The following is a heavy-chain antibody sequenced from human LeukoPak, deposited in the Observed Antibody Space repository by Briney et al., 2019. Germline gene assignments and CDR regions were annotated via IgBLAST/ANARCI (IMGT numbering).Heavy chain of an antibody. J-gene: IGHJ4*02. D-gene: IGHD6-13*01. CDR3: ARHHSSRAFDY. CDR2: INHSGST. Sequence: SETLSLTCAVYGGSFSGYYWSWIRQPPGKGLEWIGEINHSGSTSYKSSLKSRVTISIDTSKNQFSLKLSSVTAADTAVYYCARHHSSRAFDYWGQGTLVTVSS. CDR1: GGSFSGYY. V-gene: IGHV4-34*01.